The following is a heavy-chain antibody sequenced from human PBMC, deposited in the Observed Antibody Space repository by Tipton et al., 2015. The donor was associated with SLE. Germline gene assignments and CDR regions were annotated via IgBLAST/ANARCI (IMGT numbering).Heavy chain of an antibody. V-gene: IGHV4-39*07. CDR2: IYYSGSS. D-gene: IGHD2-2*01. J-gene: IGHJ6*03. CDR1: GGSISSSRYY. Sequence: TLSLTCTVSGGSISSSRYYWGWIRQPPGEGLEWIGRIYYSGSSYYNPSLKSRVTISVDTSKNQFSLKLSSVIAADTAVYYCARGGGCSSTSCSRGHQRHSDRYMYVWVKGTTVSVPS. CDR3: ARGGGCSSTSCSRGHQRHSDRYMYV.